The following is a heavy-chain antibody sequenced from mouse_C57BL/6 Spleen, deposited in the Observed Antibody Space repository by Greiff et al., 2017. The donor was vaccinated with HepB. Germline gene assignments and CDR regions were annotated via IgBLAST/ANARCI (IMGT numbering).Heavy chain of an antibody. CDR2: ISYSGST. V-gene: IGHV3-1*01. D-gene: IGHD2-4*01. Sequence: EVHLVESGPGMVKPSQSLSLTCTVTGYSITSGYDWHWIRHFPGNKLEWMGYISYSGSTNYNPSLKSRISITHDTSKNHFFLKLNSVTTEDTATYYCARGDYDVFDYWGQGTTLTVSS. J-gene: IGHJ2*01. CDR3: ARGDYDVFDY. CDR1: GYSITSGYD.